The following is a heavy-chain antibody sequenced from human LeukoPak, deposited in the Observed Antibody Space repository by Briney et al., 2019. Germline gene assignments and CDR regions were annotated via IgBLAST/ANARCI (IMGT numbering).Heavy chain of an antibody. J-gene: IGHJ4*02. Sequence: GESLKISCKGSGYSFTTYWIGWVRQMPGKGLEWMGIIYPGDSDTRYSPSFQGQVTISADKSINTAYLQWSSLKASDSAMYYCARTGGSGYYYGYLDYWGQGTLVTVSS. CDR1: GYSFTTYW. D-gene: IGHD3-10*01. V-gene: IGHV5-51*01. CDR2: IYPGDSDT. CDR3: ARTGGSGYYYGYLDY.